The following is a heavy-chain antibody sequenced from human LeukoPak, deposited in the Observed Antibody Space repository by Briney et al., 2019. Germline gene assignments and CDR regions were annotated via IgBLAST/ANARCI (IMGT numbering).Heavy chain of an antibody. D-gene: IGHD6-6*01. CDR2: ISSVSTYI. V-gene: IGHV3-21*01. J-gene: IGHJ5*02. CDR3: ARGSEGSSLNWFDP. Sequence: GGSLRLSCVASGFTFNNYALSWVPQAPGKGLEWVSGISSVSTYIYYADSVKGRFTISRDSAKNSLYLQMNSLRAEDTALYYCARGSEGSSLNWFDPWGQGTLVTVSS. CDR1: GFTFNNYA.